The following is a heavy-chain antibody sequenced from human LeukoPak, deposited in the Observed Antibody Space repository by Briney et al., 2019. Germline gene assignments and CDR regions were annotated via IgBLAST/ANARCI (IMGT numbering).Heavy chain of an antibody. D-gene: IGHD2-2*01. CDR2: MNPNSGNT. Sequence: ASVKVSCKASGYTFTSYDINWVRQATGQGLEWMGWMNPNSGNTGYAQKFQGRVTMTRNTSISTAYMELSSLRSEDTAVYYCARYCSSTSCFRKNGAFDTWGQGTMVTVSS. J-gene: IGHJ3*02. V-gene: IGHV1-8*01. CDR1: GYTFTSYD. CDR3: ARYCSSTSCFRKNGAFDT.